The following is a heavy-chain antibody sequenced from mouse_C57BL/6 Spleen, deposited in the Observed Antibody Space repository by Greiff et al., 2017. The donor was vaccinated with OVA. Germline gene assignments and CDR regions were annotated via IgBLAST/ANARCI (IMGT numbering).Heavy chain of an antibody. CDR2: IDPSDSYT. D-gene: IGHD1-1*01. CDR1: GYTFTSYW. V-gene: IGHV1-59*01. CDR3: ARRGSSYYGSSHWYFDV. Sequence: QVQLQQPGAELVRPGTSVKLSCKASGYTFTSYWMHWVKQRPGQGLEWIGVIDPSDSYTNYNQKFKGKATLTVDTSSSTAYMQLSSLTSEDSAVYYGARRGSSYYGSSHWYFDVWGTGTTVTVSS. J-gene: IGHJ1*03.